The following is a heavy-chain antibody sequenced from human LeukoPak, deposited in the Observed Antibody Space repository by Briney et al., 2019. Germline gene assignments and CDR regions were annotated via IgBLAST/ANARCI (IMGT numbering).Heavy chain of an antibody. CDR3: ARHVSPTYYFDY. D-gene: IGHD5/OR15-5a*01. V-gene: IGHV4-39*01. Sequence: SETLSLTCTVSGGSISSSPYHWGWIRQPPGKGLEWIGSIYYSGSTYYNPSLKSRVTISVDTSKNHFSLKLSSVTAADTAVYFCARHVSPTYYFDYWGQGTLVTVSS. CDR2: IYYSGST. CDR1: GGSISSSPYH. J-gene: IGHJ4*02.